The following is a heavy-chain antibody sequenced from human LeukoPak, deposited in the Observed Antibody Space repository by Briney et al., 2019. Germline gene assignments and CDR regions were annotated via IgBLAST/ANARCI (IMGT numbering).Heavy chain of an antibody. CDR1: GFTFSSYA. D-gene: IGHD6-13*01. J-gene: IGHJ4*02. CDR2: INPDGSER. Sequence: GGSLRLSCAASGFTFSSYAMTWVRQAPGKGLEWVANINPDGSERFYVDFVKGRFTISRDNADNSMYLQMNSLRAEDTAVYYCGRVIAGAIDYWGQGTLVTVSS. V-gene: IGHV3-7*01. CDR3: GRVIAGAIDY.